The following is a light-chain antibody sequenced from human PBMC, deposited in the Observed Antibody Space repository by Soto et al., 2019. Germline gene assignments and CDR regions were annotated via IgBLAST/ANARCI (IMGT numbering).Light chain of an antibody. J-gene: IGLJ1*01. Sequence: QSALTQPASVSGSPGQSITISCTGTSSDVGGYNYVSWYQQHPGKAPKLMIYDVSNRPSGVSNRFSGSKSGNTASLTISGLQAEDADDYYCSSYTRSSTHYVFGTGTKLTVL. CDR1: SSDVGGYNY. V-gene: IGLV2-14*01. CDR2: DVS. CDR3: SSYTRSSTHYV.